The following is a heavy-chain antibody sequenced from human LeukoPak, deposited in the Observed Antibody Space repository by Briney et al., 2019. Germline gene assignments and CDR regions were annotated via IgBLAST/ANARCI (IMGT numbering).Heavy chain of an antibody. Sequence: GESLKISCKGSGYSFTNYWIGWVRQMPGSGLEWMGIIYPGDSDTRYNPSFQGQVTISADKSISTAYLQWSSLKASDTAMYYCARFAYGSDYFPGHYWGQGTLVTVSS. CDR3: ARFAYGSDYFPGHY. J-gene: IGHJ4*02. CDR2: IYPGDSDT. CDR1: GYSFTNYW. D-gene: IGHD3-22*01. V-gene: IGHV5-51*01.